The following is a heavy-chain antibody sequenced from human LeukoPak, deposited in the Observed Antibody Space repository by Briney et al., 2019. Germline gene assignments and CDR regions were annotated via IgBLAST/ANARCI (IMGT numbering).Heavy chain of an antibody. V-gene: IGHV4-34*01. D-gene: IGHD1-26*01. J-gene: IGHJ6*02. CDR2: INHSGST. CDR3: ATAATAGAYYGMDV. CDR1: GGSFSGYY. Sequence: PSETLSLTCAVYGGSFSGYYWSWIRQPPGKGLEWIGEINHSGSTNYNPSLKSRVTISVDTSKNQFSLKLSSVTAADTAVYYCATAATAGAYYGMDVWGQGTTVTVSS.